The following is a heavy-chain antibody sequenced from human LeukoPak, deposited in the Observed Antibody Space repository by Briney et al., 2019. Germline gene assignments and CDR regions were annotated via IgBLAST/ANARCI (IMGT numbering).Heavy chain of an antibody. CDR2: ISWNSGSI. J-gene: IGHJ4*02. V-gene: IGHV3-9*01. CDR1: GFTFDGCA. Sequence: GGSLRLSCAASGFTFDGCAMHWVRQAPGKGLEWVSSISWNSGSIDYADSVRGRFTISRDNAKNSLYLQMNSLRAEDTAVYYCARGGVVTTSCWLRDWGQGTLVTVSS. CDR3: ARGGVVTTSCWLRD. D-gene: IGHD2-2*01.